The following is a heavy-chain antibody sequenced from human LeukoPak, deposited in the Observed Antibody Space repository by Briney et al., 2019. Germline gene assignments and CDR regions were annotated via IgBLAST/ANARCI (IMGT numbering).Heavy chain of an antibody. J-gene: IGHJ4*02. Sequence: GGSLRLSSAASGFTFSSYAMSWVRQVPGKGLEWVPGISGSGGSTYYADSVKGRFTISRDNSKNTLYLQMNSLRAEGTAVYYCARPDSDILTGFDYWGQGTLVTVSS. CDR2: ISGSGGST. CDR3: ARPDSDILTGFDY. CDR1: GFTFSSYA. V-gene: IGHV3-23*01. D-gene: IGHD3-9*01.